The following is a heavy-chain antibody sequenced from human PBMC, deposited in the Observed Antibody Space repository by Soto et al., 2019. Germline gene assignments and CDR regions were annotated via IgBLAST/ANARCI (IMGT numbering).Heavy chain of an antibody. CDR2: IDPSDSYT. CDR3: ARRLGGYCSSTSCPHAGGYYGMDV. CDR1: GYSFTSYW. D-gene: IGHD2-2*01. J-gene: IGHJ6*02. Sequence: EVQLVQSGAEVKKPGESLRISCKGSGYSFTSYWISWVRQMPGKGLEWMGRIDPSDSYTNYSPSFQGHVTISADKSMSTAYLQWSSLRASDTAMYYCARRLGGYCSSTSCPHAGGYYGMDVWGQGTTVTVSS. V-gene: IGHV5-10-1*01.